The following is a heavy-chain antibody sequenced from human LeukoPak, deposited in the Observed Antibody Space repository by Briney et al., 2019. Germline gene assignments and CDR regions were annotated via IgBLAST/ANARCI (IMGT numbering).Heavy chain of an antibody. CDR3: AKKIGTGPGHNWFDP. D-gene: IGHD2-8*02. V-gene: IGHV3-23*01. CDR2: ISDSGDNT. CDR1: GFNFGSYY. Sequence: PGGSLRLSCAASGFNFGSYYMTWVRQAPGKGLEWVSVISDSGDNTYYADSVKGRFTVSRDNSRDILYLQMNSLRAEDTALYYCAKKIGTGPGHNWFDPWGQGTLVTVSS. J-gene: IGHJ5*02.